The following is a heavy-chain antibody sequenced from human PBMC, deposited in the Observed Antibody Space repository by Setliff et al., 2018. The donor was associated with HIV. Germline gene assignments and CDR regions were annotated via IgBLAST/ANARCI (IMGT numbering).Heavy chain of an antibody. D-gene: IGHD6-19*01. J-gene: IGHJ4*02. CDR2: IIPIYGST. V-gene: IGHV1-69*06. CDR1: GDTFDSLS. CDR3: ATGGVIVPAGYS. Sequence: SVKVSCKASGDTFDSLSISWVRQAPGQGLEWMGRIIPIYGSTNYAQRFQGRVTITADKSTNTAYMELSSLKSEDTAICYCATGGVIVPAGYSWGQGTLVTVSS.